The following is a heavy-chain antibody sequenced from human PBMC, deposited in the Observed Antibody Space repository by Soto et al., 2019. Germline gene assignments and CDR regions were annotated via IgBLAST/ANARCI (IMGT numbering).Heavy chain of an antibody. D-gene: IGHD4-17*01. Sequence: SETLSLTCAVSGGSISSGGYSWSWIRQPPGKGLEWIGYIYHSGTTYYNPSLKSRVTISVDTSKNQFSLKLYSVTTADTAMYYCARLPWADYGGIFDPWGQGTLVT. J-gene: IGHJ5*02. CDR1: GGSISSGGYS. V-gene: IGHV4-30-2*02. CDR3: ARLPWADYGGIFDP. CDR2: IYHSGTT.